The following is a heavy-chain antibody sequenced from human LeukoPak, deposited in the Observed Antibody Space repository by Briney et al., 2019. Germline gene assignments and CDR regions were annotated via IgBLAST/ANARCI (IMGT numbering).Heavy chain of an antibody. D-gene: IGHD4-17*01. CDR3: ARDRSYGSFDY. CDR2: IQYDGRKK. J-gene: IGHJ4*02. V-gene: IGHV3-33*01. Sequence: PVGSLRLSCAAPGFSFSSYGMHCVRQAPGKGVEWVAGIQYDGRKKYYGDSVKGRFTISRDDSKNTLYLQMNSLRAEDTAVYYCARDRSYGSFDYWGQGTLVTVSS. CDR1: GFSFSSYG.